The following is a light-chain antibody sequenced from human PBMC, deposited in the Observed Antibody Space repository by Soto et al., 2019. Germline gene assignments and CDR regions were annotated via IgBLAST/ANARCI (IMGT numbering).Light chain of an antibody. Sequence: DVVMTQSPLSLPVTLGQPASISCRSSQSLVYSDGITYLNWFQQKPGQSPRRLIYKVSNRDSGVPDRLSGSGSGTDFTLKISRVEAEDVGVYYCMQGTHWPYTFGQGTKLEI. V-gene: IGKV2-30*01. J-gene: IGKJ2*01. CDR1: QSLVYSDGITY. CDR3: MQGTHWPYT. CDR2: KVS.